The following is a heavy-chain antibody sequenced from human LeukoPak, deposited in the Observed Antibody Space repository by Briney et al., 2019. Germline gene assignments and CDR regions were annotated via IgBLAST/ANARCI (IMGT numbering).Heavy chain of an antibody. J-gene: IGHJ4*02. V-gene: IGHV4-39*01. CDR3: ARRIEGSGFD. CDR1: GGSISSGSYY. D-gene: IGHD3-10*01. CDR2: ILYGGST. Sequence: SETLSLTCTVSGGSISSGSYYSGWIRQPPGKELEWIGNILYGGSTYYNPSLKSRVTISVDTSKNQFSLKLSSVTAADTAVYYCARRIEGSGFDWGQGTLVTVSS.